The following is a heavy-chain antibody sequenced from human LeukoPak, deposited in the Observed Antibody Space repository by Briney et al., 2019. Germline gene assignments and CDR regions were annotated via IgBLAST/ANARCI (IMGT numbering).Heavy chain of an antibody. Sequence: SETLSLTCTVSDVSFSTYYWSWIRQPPGKGLEWIGYIYYSGTTNYNPSLKSRVTMSVDTSKNQFSLRLNSVTAADTAVYYCARDGGSGGRLLDSWGQGTLVTVSS. CDR2: IYYSGTT. V-gene: IGHV4-59*01. J-gene: IGHJ4*02. D-gene: IGHD2-15*01. CDR3: ARDGGSGGRLLDS. CDR1: DVSFSTYY.